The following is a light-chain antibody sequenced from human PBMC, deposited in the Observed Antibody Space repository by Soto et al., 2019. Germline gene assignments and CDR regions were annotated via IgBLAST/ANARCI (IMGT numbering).Light chain of an antibody. J-gene: IGKJ5*01. CDR1: QTVGRY. Sequence: ELVLTQSSATLSLSPGDRVTLSCRASQTVGRYLSWYQHSPGQGPRLLVYDASNRATGIPARFSGSGSETDFTLTISSLEPEDFAVYYCQQRLHWPITFGQGTRLEIK. CDR2: DAS. V-gene: IGKV3-11*01. CDR3: QQRLHWPIT.